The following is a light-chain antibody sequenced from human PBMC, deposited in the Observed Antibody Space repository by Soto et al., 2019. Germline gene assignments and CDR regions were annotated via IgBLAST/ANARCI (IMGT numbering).Light chain of an antibody. V-gene: IGKV3-20*01. CDR1: QTISNTF. CDR3: QQYGVSPT. Sequence: EIVLTQSLGTLSLSPGERATLSCRASQTISNTFLAWYQQRPGQAPRLLIYGASGRAAGIPDRFSGSGSGTDFTLSISRLEPEDFAVYYCQQYGVSPTFGGGTKVEIK. CDR2: GAS. J-gene: IGKJ4*01.